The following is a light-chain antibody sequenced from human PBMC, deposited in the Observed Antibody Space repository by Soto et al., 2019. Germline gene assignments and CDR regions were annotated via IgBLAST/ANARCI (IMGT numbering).Light chain of an antibody. CDR2: ITS. CDR1: QGISNS. V-gene: IGKV1-9*01. J-gene: IGKJ5*01. Sequence: IQLTQSPSSLSASIGDRVTITCRASQGISNSLACYQQKPGKAPKLLIYITSTLQSGVPPRFSGSGFGTDFTLTISSLQPEDCATYYCQQLDSYPLTFGQGTRLEIK. CDR3: QQLDSYPLT.